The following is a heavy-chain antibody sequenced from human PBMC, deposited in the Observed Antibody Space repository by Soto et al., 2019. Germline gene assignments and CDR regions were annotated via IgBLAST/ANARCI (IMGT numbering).Heavy chain of an antibody. CDR1: GFTFSSYS. V-gene: IGHV3-21*01. CDR3: ARDAPSDIVATIEYFDY. J-gene: IGHJ4*02. CDR2: ISSSSSYI. Sequence: GGSLRLSCAASGFTFSSYSMNWVRQAPGKGLEWVSSISSSSSYIYYADSVKGRFTISRDNAKNSLYLQMNSLRAEDTAVYYCARDAPSDIVATIEYFDYWGQGTLVTVPS. D-gene: IGHD5-12*01.